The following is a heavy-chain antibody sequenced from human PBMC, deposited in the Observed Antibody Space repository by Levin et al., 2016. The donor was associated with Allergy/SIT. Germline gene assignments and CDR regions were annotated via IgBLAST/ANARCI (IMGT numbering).Heavy chain of an antibody. Sequence: GSLRLSCAVYGGSFSGYYWSWIRQPPGKGLEWIGEINHSGSTNYNPSLKSRVTISVDTSKNQFSLKLSSVTAADTAVYYCARRLPLYYYYGMDVWGQGTTVTVSS. CDR3: ARRLPLYYYYGMDV. CDR2: INHSGST. CDR1: GGSFSGYY. J-gene: IGHJ6*02. D-gene: IGHD4-11*01. V-gene: IGHV4-34*01.